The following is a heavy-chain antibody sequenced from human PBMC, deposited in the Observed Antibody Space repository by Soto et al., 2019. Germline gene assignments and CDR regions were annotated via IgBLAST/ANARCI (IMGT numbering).Heavy chain of an antibody. CDR2: IYSGGST. J-gene: IGHJ4*02. D-gene: IGHD4-17*01. CDR3: ARGHYGDNPANFFDY. Sequence: EVQLVESGGGLIQPGGSLRLSCAASGFTVSSNYMTWVRQAPGKGLEWVSVIYSGGSTSYVDSVKGRFTISRDSSKNTLFLQMNNLRAEDTAVYYCARGHYGDNPANFFDYWGQGTLVTVSS. V-gene: IGHV3-53*01. CDR1: GFTVSSNY.